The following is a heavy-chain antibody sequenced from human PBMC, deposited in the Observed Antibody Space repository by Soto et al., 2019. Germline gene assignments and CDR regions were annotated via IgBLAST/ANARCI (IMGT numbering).Heavy chain of an antibody. J-gene: IGHJ5*02. Sequence: EVQVVESGGGLVQPGGSLRLSCAASGFSFSDYWMAWVRQAPGQGLEWVANIDRGGGEKHYVDSVQGRFTISRDNDKNSLYLQMNSLRAEDTALYYCARGGNWFDPWCQGTLVTVSS. CDR2: IDRGGGEK. CDR1: GFSFSDYW. D-gene: IGHD3-10*01. CDR3: ARGGNWFDP. V-gene: IGHV3-7*05.